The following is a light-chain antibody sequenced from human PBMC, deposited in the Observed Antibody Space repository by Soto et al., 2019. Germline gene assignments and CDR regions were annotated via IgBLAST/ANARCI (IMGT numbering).Light chain of an antibody. V-gene: IGLV1-47*01. CDR2: LNN. CDR3: AAWDDSLNGRV. J-gene: IGLJ3*02. CDR1: RSNIASNY. Sequence: QSVLTQPPSASGTPGQRVTISCSGSRSNIASNYVHWYQQLPGTAPKLLIYLNNQRPSGVPDRFSGSKSGTSASLAISGLRSDDEADYYCAAWDDSLNGRVFGGGTKLTVL.